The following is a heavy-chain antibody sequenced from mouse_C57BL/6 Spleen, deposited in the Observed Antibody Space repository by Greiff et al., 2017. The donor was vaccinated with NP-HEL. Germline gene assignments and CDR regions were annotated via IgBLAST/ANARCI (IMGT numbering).Heavy chain of an antibody. D-gene: IGHD1-1*01. CDR1: GYSITSDY. CDR2: ISYSGST. Sequence: EVKLMESGPGLAKPSQTLSLTCSVTGYSITSDYWNWIRKFPGNKLEYMGYISYSGSTYYNPSLKSRISITRDTSKNQYYLQLNSVTTEDTATYYCARYKVLRGVYFDVWGTGTTVTVSS. J-gene: IGHJ1*03. CDR3: ARYKVLRGVYFDV. V-gene: IGHV3-8*01.